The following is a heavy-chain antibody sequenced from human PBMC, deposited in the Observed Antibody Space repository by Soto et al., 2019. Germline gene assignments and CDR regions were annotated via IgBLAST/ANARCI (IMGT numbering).Heavy chain of an antibody. CDR1: GFTFSDYY. J-gene: IGHJ3*01. D-gene: IGHD5-18*01. CDR2: ISSSGSTI. Sequence: SGGSLRLSCAASGFTFSDYYMSWIRQAPGKGLEWVSYISSSGSTIYYADSVKGRFTISRDNAKNSLYLQMNSLRAEDTAVYYCAGEGIQLWLHAFEVWGQGTMVTVSS. V-gene: IGHV3-11*01. CDR3: AGEGIQLWLHAFEV.